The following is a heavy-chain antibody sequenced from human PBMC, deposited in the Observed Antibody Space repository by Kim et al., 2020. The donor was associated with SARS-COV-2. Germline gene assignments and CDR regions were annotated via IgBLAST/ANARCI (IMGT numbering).Heavy chain of an antibody. J-gene: IGHJ6*02. CDR2: IYYSGST. CDR1: GGSISSGGYY. Sequence: SETLSLTCTVSGGSISSGGYYWSWLRQHPGKGLEWIGYIYYSGSTYYNPPLKSRGTISVDTSKNQFSLKLSSVTAADTAGYYDARAHRTIFGVVEYMDVWGQGTTVTVSS. V-gene: IGHV4-31*03. D-gene: IGHD3-3*01. CDR3: ARAHRTIFGVVEYMDV.